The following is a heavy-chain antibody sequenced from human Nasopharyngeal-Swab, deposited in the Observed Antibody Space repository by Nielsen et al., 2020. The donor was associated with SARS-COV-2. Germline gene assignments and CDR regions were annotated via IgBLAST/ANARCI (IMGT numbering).Heavy chain of an antibody. V-gene: IGHV4-59*01. CDR1: GGSIGSYY. CDR3: ATYYYDSSGYWEGFDP. Sequence: SETLSLTCTVSGGSIGSYYWSWIRQPPGKGLEWIGYIYYSGSTNYNPSLKSRVTISVDTSKNQFSLKLSSVTAADTAVYYCATYYYDSSGYWEGFDPWGQGTLVTVSS. D-gene: IGHD3-22*01. CDR2: IYYSGST. J-gene: IGHJ5*02.